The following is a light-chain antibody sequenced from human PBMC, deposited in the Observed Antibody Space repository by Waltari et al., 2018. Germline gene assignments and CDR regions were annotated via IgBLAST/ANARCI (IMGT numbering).Light chain of an antibody. Sequence: AVQMTQSPSSLSASVGDRATITCRASEAIRNDLGWYQQKPGKAPNLLIYAASRVQDGVPSRFSGSGSGTYFTLTISSLQPEDFATYYCLQDYLYPRTFGQGTKVEIK. CDR1: EAIRND. V-gene: IGKV1-6*01. CDR3: LQDYLYPRT. CDR2: AAS. J-gene: IGKJ1*01.